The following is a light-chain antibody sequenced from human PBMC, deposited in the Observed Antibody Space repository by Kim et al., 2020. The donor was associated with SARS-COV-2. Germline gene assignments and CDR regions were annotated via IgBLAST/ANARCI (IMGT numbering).Light chain of an antibody. CDR3: NSRDSSGNHPNWV. CDR2: GKN. CDR1: SLRSYY. J-gene: IGLJ3*02. V-gene: IGLV3-19*01. Sequence: SSELTQDPAVSVALGQTVRITCQGDSLRSYYASWYQQKPGQTPVLVIYGKNNRPSGIPDRFSGSSSGNTASLPITGAQAEDEADYYYNSRDSSGNHPNWV.